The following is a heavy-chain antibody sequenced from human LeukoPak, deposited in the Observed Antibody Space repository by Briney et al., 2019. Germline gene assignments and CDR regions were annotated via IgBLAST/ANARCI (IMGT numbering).Heavy chain of an antibody. V-gene: IGHV3-21*01. D-gene: IGHD6-19*01. CDR2: ISCSSSYI. CDR3: ARALRYNSGNDACDM. Sequence: PGGSLRLSCAASGFTFSSYSMNWVRQAPGKGLEWVSTISCSSSYIYYADSVKGRFTISRDNAKNSLYLQMNSLRAEDTAVYYCARALRYNSGNDACDMWRQGTMDTVS. J-gene: IGHJ3*02. CDR1: GFTFSSYS.